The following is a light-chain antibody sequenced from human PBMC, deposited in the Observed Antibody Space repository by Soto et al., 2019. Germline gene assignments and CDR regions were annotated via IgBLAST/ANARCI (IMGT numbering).Light chain of an antibody. CDR2: EVT. CDR1: SSDVAGYNY. CDR3: SSYAGSSNV. V-gene: IGLV2-14*01. J-gene: IGLJ1*01. Sequence: QSALTQPASVSGSPGQSITISCTGTSSDVAGYNYVSWYQQHPGTAPKLIIYEVTNRPSGVSNRFSGSKSGNTASLTISGLQAEDEADYYCSSYAGSSNVFGTGTKLTVL.